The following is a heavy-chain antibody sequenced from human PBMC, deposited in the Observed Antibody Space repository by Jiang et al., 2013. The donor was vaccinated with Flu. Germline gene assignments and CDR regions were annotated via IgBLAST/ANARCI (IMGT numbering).Heavy chain of an antibody. J-gene: IGHJ1*01. V-gene: IGHV1-46*01. D-gene: IGHD2-21*02. CDR1: GYTFTSYY. Sequence: GAEVKKPGASVKVSCKASGYTFTSYYMHWVRQAPGQGLEWMGIINPSGGSTSYAQKFQGRVTMTRDTSTSTAYMELSSLRSEDTAVYYCARGLTYCGGDCYTAFQHWGQGTLVTVSS. CDR3: ARGLTYCGGDCYTAFQH. CDR2: INPSGGST.